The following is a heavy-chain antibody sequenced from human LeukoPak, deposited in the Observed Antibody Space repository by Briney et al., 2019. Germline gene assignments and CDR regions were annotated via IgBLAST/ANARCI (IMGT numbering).Heavy chain of an antibody. Sequence: ASVKVSCKASGYTFTSYDINWVRQASGQGLEWMGWMNPKSGNTGYAQKFQGRVTMTRDVSISTAYMELSSLTSEDTAVYYCARLAGPRREYWGQGTLVTVSS. CDR1: GYTFTSYD. CDR2: MNPKSGNT. V-gene: IGHV1-8*01. D-gene: IGHD6-19*01. J-gene: IGHJ4*02. CDR3: ARLAGPRREY.